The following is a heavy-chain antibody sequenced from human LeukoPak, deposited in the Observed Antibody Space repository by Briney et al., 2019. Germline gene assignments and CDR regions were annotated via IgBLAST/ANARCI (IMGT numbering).Heavy chain of an antibody. J-gene: IGHJ4*02. V-gene: IGHV3-11*04. Sequence: SGGSLRLSCAASGFTFSDYYMSWIRQAPGKGLEWVSYISSSGSTIYYADSVKGRFTISRENAKNSLYLQMNSLRAEGTAVYYCARAYAGYSSGCSLYWGQGTLVTVSS. CDR3: ARAYAGYSSGCSLY. D-gene: IGHD6-19*01. CDR1: GFTFSDYY. CDR2: ISSSGSTI.